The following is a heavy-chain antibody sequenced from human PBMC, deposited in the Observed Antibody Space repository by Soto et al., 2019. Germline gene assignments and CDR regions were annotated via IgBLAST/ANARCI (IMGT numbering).Heavy chain of an antibody. J-gene: IGHJ6*02. CDR3: ARARGEGYDIHYYGMDV. D-gene: IGHD5-12*01. V-gene: IGHV3-23*01. CDR1: GFTFSSYA. Sequence: EVQLLESGGGLVQPGGSLRLSCAASGFTFSSYAMSWVRQAPGKGLEWVSAISGSGGSTYYADSVKGRFTISRDNSKNTLYLQMNSLRAEDTAVYYCARARGEGYDIHYYGMDVWGQGTTVTVSS. CDR2: ISGSGGST.